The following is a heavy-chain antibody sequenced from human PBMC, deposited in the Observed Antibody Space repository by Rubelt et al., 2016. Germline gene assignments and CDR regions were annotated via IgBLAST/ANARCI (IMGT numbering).Heavy chain of an antibody. D-gene: IGHD6-19*01. Sequence: LQKPSETLSLTCSVSGASISSYYWSWIRQPPGKGQEWIASFYHTGSTTYNPSLKSRVTMSVDTSKNQFSLKVRSVTAADTAVYYCAREVPVDGTAFDPWGQGTLVTVSS. V-gene: IGHV4-59*01. CDR1: GASISSYY. CDR2: FYHTGST. CDR3: AREVPVDGTAFDP. J-gene: IGHJ5*02.